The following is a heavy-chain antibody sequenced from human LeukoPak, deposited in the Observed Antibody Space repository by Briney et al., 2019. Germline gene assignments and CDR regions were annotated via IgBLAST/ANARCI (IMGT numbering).Heavy chain of an antibody. J-gene: IGHJ3*02. CDR1: GFTVSSNY. D-gene: IGHD4-17*01. CDR3: ARPNVQDYENVFDI. V-gene: IGHV3-53*01. Sequence: GGSLRLSCAASGFTVSSNYMSWVRQAPGKGLEWVSVIYSGGSTYYADSVKGRFTISRDNSKNTLYLQMNSLRAEDTAVYYCARPNVQDYENVFDIGAKGKRVPVSS. CDR2: IYSGGST.